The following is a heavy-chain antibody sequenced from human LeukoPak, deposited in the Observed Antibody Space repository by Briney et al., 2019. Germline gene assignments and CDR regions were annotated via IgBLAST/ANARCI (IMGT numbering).Heavy chain of an antibody. D-gene: IGHD3-3*01. CDR1: GFTFSSYA. V-gene: IGHV3-23*01. CDR2: ISGGGGTT. J-gene: IGHJ4*02. Sequence: PGGSLRLSCAASGFTFSSYAMSWVRQAPGKGLEWVSRISGGGGTTYYAASVKGRFTISRDNSKNTLYLQINSLRAEDTAVYYCAKDGADYDSDYFDYSGQGTLVTVSS. CDR3: AKDGADYDSDYFDY.